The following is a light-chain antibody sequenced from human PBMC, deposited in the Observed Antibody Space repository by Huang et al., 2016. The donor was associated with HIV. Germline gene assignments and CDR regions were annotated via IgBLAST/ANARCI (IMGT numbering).Light chain of an antibody. Sequence: EIVLTQSPVTLALSPGHRATLSCRASQTIGTYLAWYQQKSGQAPRLLIYDASNRAAGIPARFSASGSETDFTLTIDGLDPDDFASYYCQQRSKWPLTFGGGTKVEMK. CDR2: DAS. CDR1: QTIGTY. V-gene: IGKV3-11*01. CDR3: QQRSKWPLT. J-gene: IGKJ4*01.